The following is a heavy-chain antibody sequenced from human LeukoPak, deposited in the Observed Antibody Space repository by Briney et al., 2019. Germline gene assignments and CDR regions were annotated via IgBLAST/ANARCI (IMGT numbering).Heavy chain of an antibody. V-gene: IGHV4-30-4*01. CDR1: GGSISSGDYY. CDR2: IYYSGST. D-gene: IGHD4-17*01. J-gene: IGHJ4*02. Sequence: SQTLSLTCTVSGGSISSGDYYWSWIRQPPGKGLEWIGYIYYSGSTYYNPSLKSRVTISVDTSKNQLSLKLSSVTAADTAVYYCAGGGHGHYYFDYWGQGTLVTVSS. CDR3: AGGGHGHYYFDY.